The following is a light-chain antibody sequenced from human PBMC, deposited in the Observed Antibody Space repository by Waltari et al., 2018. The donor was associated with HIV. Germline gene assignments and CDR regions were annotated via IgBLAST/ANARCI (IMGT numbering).Light chain of an antibody. J-gene: IGKJ1*01. CDR3: QQSYNSPWT. Sequence: DIQMTQSPSSLSASVGDRVTITCRASLSITSYLTWYQQKPGKAPNLLIYATSSLQSAVPSRFSGSGYGTDFTLTISSLQPEDSATYYCQQSYNSPWTFGQGTKVEI. V-gene: IGKV1-39*01. CDR1: LSITSY. CDR2: ATS.